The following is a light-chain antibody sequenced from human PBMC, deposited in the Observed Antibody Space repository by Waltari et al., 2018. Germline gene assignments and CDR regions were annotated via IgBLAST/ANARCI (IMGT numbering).Light chain of an antibody. CDR3: MQGTHWPYT. Sequence: DVVMTQSPLSLPVTLGQPASISCRSSQRLVHSDGNTYLYWFQHRPGQSPRRLIYKAYNRDGGIPDRFSGSGSGADFTLKISRVEAEDVGVYYCMQGTHWPYTFGQGTKLET. CDR1: QRLVHSDGNTY. V-gene: IGKV2-30*02. J-gene: IGKJ2*01. CDR2: KAY.